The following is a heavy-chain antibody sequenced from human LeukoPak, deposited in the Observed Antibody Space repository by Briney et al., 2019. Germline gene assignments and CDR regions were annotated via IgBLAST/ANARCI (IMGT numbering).Heavy chain of an antibody. V-gene: IGHV1-8*01. Sequence: ASVKVSYKASGYTFTSYDINWVRQATGQGLEWMGWMNPNSGNTGYAQKFQGRVTMTRNTSISTAYMELSSLRSEDTAVYYCASSWDSSSWYGYYYYGMDVWGQGTTVTVSS. CDR2: MNPNSGNT. D-gene: IGHD6-13*01. CDR3: ASSWDSSSWYGYYYYGMDV. J-gene: IGHJ6*02. CDR1: GYTFTSYD.